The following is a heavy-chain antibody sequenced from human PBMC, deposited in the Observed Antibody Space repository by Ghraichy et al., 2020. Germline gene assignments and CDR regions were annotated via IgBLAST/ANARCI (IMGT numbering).Heavy chain of an antibody. CDR2: IYNSGST. CDR1: GGSISSGGYS. Sequence: SETLSLTCAVSGGSISSGGYSWSWIRQSPGKGLEWIGYIYNSGSTFYNPSLRSRLTISVDKSKNQFSLKLSSVTAADTAVYYCARGDYSNYPVHGGYYMDVWGKGTTVTVSS. D-gene: IGHD4-11*01. CDR3: ARGDYSNYPVHGGYYMDV. V-gene: IGHV4-30-2*06. J-gene: IGHJ6*03.